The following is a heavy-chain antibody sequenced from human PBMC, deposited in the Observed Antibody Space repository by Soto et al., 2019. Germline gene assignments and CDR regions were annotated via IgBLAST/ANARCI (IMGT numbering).Heavy chain of an antibody. CDR1: GGSFTSYA. J-gene: IGHJ4*02. V-gene: IGHV1-69*01. CDR3: ARPIRYYDVWRDYPPFDY. D-gene: IGHD3-3*01. CDR2: IIPMSATR. Sequence: QVHLVQSGAEVKKPGSSVKVSCKASGGSFTSYAINWVRQAPGQGLEWMGGIIPMSATRTYAQKFQDRVTITADESSSTVYMELSSLQAEDTAVYYCARPIRYYDVWRDYPPFDYWGQGTLVTVSS.